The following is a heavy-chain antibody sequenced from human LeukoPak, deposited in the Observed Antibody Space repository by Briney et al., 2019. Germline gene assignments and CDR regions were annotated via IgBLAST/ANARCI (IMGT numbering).Heavy chain of an antibody. CDR2: IIPIFGTA. V-gene: IGHV1-69*05. D-gene: IGHD3-10*01. J-gene: IGHJ4*02. CDR1: GGTFSSYA. CDR3: ARDGYYGSGSRSFDY. Sequence: SVKVSCKASGGTFSSYAISWVRQAPGQGLEWMGRIIPIFGTANYAQKFQGRVTITTDESTSTAYMELSSLRSEDTAVYYCARDGYYGSGSRSFDYWGQGTLVTVSS.